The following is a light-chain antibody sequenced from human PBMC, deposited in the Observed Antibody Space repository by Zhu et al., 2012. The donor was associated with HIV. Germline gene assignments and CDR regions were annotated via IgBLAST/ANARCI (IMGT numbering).Light chain of an antibody. CDR3: HQYDRSWT. Sequence: EVVLTQSPDTLSLSPGDRATLACRAVQSINSNYLIWYQQKPGQAPRPLIYGASDRASGVPHRFSGSGSGTDFTLTISRLEPEDFAVYYCHQYDRSWTFGQGTKVEIK. CDR2: GAS. CDR1: QSINSNY. V-gene: IGKV3-20*01. J-gene: IGKJ1*01.